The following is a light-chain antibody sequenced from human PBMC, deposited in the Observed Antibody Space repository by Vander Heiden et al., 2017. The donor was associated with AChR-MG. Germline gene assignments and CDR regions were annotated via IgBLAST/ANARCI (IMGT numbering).Light chain of an antibody. V-gene: IGKV3-15*01. CDR1: QSLGSS. Sequence: EIVLTQSTAPLSVSPGDRVTLPCRASQSLGSSLAWYQQKPGQAPRLLLYVASTRATGIPARFSGSGSGTEFTLTISSLEAEDVAVYYCQQAKNRPRAFGQGTKVEIK. J-gene: IGKJ1*01. CDR2: VAS. CDR3: QQAKNRPRA.